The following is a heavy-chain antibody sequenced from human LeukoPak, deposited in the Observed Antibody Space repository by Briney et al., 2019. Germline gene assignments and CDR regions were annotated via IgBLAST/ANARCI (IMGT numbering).Heavy chain of an antibody. CDR2: IYYSGST. CDR1: GGSISSYY. CDR3: ARVVDLWSGYHQFDP. J-gene: IGHJ5*02. D-gene: IGHD3-3*01. Sequence: PSETLSLTCTVSGGSISSYYWSWIRQPPGKGLEWIGYIYYSGSTNYNPSLKSRVTISVDTSKNQFSLKLSSVTAADTAVYYCARVVDLWSGYHQFDPWGQGTLVTVSS. V-gene: IGHV4-59*01.